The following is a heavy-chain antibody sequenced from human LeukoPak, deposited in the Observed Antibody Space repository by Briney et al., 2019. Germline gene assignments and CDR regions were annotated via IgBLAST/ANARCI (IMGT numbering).Heavy chain of an antibody. D-gene: IGHD3-3*01. Sequence: PSETLSLTCAVYGGSFSGYYWGWIRQPPGKGLEWIGEINHSGSTNYNPSLKSRVTISVDTSKNQFSLKLSSVTAADTAVYYCASPITAGAFDIWGQGTMVTVSS. CDR1: GGSFSGYY. V-gene: IGHV4-34*01. CDR3: ASPITAGAFDI. CDR2: INHSGST. J-gene: IGHJ3*02.